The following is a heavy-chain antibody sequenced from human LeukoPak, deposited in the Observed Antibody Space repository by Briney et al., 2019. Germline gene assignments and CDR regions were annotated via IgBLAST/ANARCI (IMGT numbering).Heavy chain of an antibody. Sequence: ASVKASCKASEYPFTGYYMHSVRQSPRHRREWRGWIHPNSAGTNYPQTLQARVTMTRDTSISTAYLDLSKLTADDTAVYSCAREGQLPSRRLPVAWGEGTVVTVS. D-gene: IGHD2-2*01. CDR3: AREGQLPSRRLPVA. V-gene: IGHV1-2*02. J-gene: IGHJ4*02. CDR1: EYPFTGYY. CDR2: IHPNSAGT.